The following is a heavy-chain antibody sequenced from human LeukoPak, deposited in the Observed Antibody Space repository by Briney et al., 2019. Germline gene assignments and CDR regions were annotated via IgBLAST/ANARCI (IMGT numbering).Heavy chain of an antibody. CDR1: GYMFTSYD. CDR3: AKYKGGDYIDSGKRYYIDH. CDR2: MNPDSGKK. Sequence: ASAKVSCKASGYMFTSYDINWVRQATGQGLEWMGWMNPDSGKKGQAQKFQGRITMTRNTSISTAYMELSSLGPEDTAVYYCAKYKGGDYIDSGKRYYIDHWGQGTPVTVSS. V-gene: IGHV1-8*01. D-gene: IGHD3-10*01. J-gene: IGHJ4*02.